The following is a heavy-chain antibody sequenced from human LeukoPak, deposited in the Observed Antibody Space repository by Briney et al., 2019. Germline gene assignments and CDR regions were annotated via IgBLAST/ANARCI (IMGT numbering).Heavy chain of an antibody. CDR2: VNNDGSST. J-gene: IGHJ4*02. V-gene: IGHV3-74*01. Sequence: PGGSLRLSCAASGFTFSTYWMNWVRQAPGKGLVWVSRVNNDGSSTSYADFVKGRFTISRDNTKNTLYLQMNSLRAEDTAVYYCARDLNDLLQNYRSTWYPADYWGQGTLVTVSS. D-gene: IGHD6-13*01. CDR1: GFTFSTYW. CDR3: ARDLNDLLQNYRSTWYPADY.